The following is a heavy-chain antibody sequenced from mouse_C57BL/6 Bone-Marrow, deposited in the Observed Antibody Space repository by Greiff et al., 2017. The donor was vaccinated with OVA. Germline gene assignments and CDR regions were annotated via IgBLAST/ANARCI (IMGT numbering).Heavy chain of an antibody. V-gene: IGHV1-81*01. D-gene: IGHD1-1*01. CDR1: GYTFTSYG. CDR2: IYPRSGNT. CDR3: ARIPPYYGSSLAWFAY. J-gene: IGHJ3*01. Sequence: QVQLKQSGAELARPGASVKLSCKASGYTFTSYGISWVKQRTGQGLEWIGEIYPRSGNTYYNEKFKGKATLTADKSSSTAYMELRSLTSEDSAVYFCARIPPYYGSSLAWFAYWGQGTLVTVSA.